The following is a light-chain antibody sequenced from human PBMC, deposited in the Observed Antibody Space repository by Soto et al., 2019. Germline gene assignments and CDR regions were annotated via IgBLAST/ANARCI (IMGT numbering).Light chain of an antibody. CDR3: QQSYSTLLFT. CDR1: QSISSY. Sequence: DIQMTQSPSSLSASVGDRVTITCRASQSISSYLNWYQQKPGKAPKHLIYAASSLQSGVPSRFSGSGSGTDFTLTISSLQPEDFATYYCQQSYSTLLFTFRPGTKVDIK. V-gene: IGKV1-39*01. J-gene: IGKJ3*01. CDR2: AAS.